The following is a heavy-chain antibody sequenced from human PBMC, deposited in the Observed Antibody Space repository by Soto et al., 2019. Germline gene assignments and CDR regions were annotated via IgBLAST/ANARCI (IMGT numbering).Heavy chain of an antibody. J-gene: IGHJ4*02. V-gene: IGHV4-31*03. D-gene: IGHD6-13*01. CDR1: GGSISSGGYY. CDR2: IYYSGST. Sequence: SETLSLTCTVSGGSISSGGYYWSWIRQHPGKGLEWIGYIYYSGSTYYNPSLKSRVTISVDTSKNQFSLKLSSVTAADTAVYYCARENVAAAGTFDYWGQGTLVTVSS. CDR3: ARENVAAAGTFDY.